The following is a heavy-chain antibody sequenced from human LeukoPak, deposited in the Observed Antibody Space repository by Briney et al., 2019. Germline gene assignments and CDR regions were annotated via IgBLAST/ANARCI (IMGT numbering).Heavy chain of an antibody. J-gene: IGHJ3*02. CDR2: INHSGST. CDR3: ARGPLNVLLWFGDAFDI. Sequence: SETLSLTCAVYGGSFRGYYWSWIRQPPGKGLEWIGEINHSGSTNYNPSLKSRVTISVDTSKNQFSLKLSSVTAADTAVYYCARGPLNVLLWFGDAFDIWGQGTMVTVSS. D-gene: IGHD3-10*01. V-gene: IGHV4-34*01. CDR1: GGSFRGYY.